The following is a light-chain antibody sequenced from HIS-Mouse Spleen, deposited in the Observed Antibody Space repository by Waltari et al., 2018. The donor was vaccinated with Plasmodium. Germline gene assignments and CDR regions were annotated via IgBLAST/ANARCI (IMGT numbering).Light chain of an antibody. CDR1: RRDVAGYNY. V-gene: IGLV2-8*01. Sequence: QSALTQPPSASGSPGQSVTISCPGTRRDVAGYNYVPWYQQHPGKAPKLMIYEVSKRPSGVPDRFSGSKSGNTASLTVSGLQAEDEADYYCSSYAGSNNLVFGGGTKLTVL. J-gene: IGLJ2*01. CDR2: EVS. CDR3: SSYAGSNNLV.